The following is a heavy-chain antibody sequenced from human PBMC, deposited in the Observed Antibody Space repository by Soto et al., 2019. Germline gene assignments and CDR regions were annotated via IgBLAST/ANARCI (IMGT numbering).Heavy chain of an antibody. Sequence: LRLSCAASGFTFSSYEMNWVRQAPGKGLEWVSYITTTGNTRRYADSVKGRFTISRDNANNSLYLQVNSLRADDTAVYYCARVLERGGYGMDVWGQGTTVTVSS. CDR1: GFTFSSYE. V-gene: IGHV3-48*03. CDR3: ARVLERGGYGMDV. CDR2: ITTTGNTR. D-gene: IGHD3-3*01. J-gene: IGHJ6*02.